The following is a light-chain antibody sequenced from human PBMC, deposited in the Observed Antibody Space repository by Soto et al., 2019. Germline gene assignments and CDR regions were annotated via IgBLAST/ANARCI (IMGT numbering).Light chain of an antibody. CDR2: AAS. CDR1: QGISSY. CDR3: QQLNSYPWT. V-gene: IGKV1-9*01. J-gene: IGKJ1*01. Sequence: DVQLTQSPSFLSASVGGRFTITCLAIQGISSYLAWYQQKAGKAPKLLIYAASTLQSGVPSRFRGSGSGTEFTLTISSPQPEDFETYYCQQLNSYPWTFGQGTKVDIK.